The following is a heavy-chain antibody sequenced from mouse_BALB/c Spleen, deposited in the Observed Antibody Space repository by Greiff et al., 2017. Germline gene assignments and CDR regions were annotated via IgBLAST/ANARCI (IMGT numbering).Heavy chain of an antibody. D-gene: IGHD4-1*01. J-gene: IGHJ2*01. Sequence: QVQLKQSGPGLVQPSQSLSITCTVSGFSLTSYGVHWVRQSPGKGLEWLGVVWSGRSTDYNAAFISRLTISKDNTTSQVFFKMNSLQANDTAIYYCARKEGLGVDYWGQGTTLTVSS. CDR1: GFSLTSYG. CDR2: VWSGRST. CDR3: ARKEGLGVDY. V-gene: IGHV2-2*02.